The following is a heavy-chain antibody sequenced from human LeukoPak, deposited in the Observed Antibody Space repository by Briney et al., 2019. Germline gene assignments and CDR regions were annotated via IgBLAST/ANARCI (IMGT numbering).Heavy chain of an antibody. D-gene: IGHD6-13*01. V-gene: IGHV1-18*01. CDR2: IDTYSDKT. CDR3: ARDRGIAEADSFDP. CDR1: GYTYTTDG. Sequence: ASVKVSCKASGYTYTTDGISWVRQARGQGLEGMGWIDTYSDKTNYAQKFQGRVTMTSDTSPSTAYMELRSLRSDDPAVYYCARDRGIAEADSFDPWGQGTLVTVSS. J-gene: IGHJ5*02.